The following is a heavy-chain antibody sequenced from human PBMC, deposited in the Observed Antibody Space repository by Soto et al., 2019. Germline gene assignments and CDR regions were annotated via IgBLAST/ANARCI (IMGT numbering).Heavy chain of an antibody. D-gene: IGHD2-2*01. CDR3: ARGQLTEPYYFDY. CDR1: GDSIRSGTYS. Sequence: SETLSLTCTVSGDSIRSGTYSWDWLRQSPGKGLEWIGCFWSTGATYYNPSLKGRLTISVDTSKNQFSLKLSSVTAADTAVYYCARGQLTEPYYFDYWGQGTLVTVSS. V-gene: IGHV4-39*01. CDR2: FWSTGAT. J-gene: IGHJ4*02.